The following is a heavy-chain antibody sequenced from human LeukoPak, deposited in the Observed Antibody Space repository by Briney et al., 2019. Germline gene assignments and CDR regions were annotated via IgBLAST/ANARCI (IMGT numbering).Heavy chain of an antibody. J-gene: IGHJ4*02. D-gene: IGHD2-21*01. Sequence: GGSLRLSCAASGFTFSSSSMNWVRQATGKGLEWVSSINSSSSTIYYADSVQGRVTISRDNAQSSLYLQMSSLRADDTAVYYCARVQRGGALWGAPDCWGQGTLVTVSS. CDR2: INSSSSTI. V-gene: IGHV3-21*01. CDR3: ARVQRGGALWGAPDC. CDR1: GFTFSSSS.